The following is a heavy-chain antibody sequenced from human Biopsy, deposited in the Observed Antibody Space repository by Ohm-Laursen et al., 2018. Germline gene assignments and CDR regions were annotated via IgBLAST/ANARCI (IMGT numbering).Heavy chain of an antibody. CDR1: GFTFSSYA. CDR2: ISWDSAKI. Sequence: SLRLSCTASGFTFSSYAMSWVRQAPGKGLEWVSGISWDSAKIAYGDSVRGRSTISRDNAKNTLHLQMNSLRADDTAIYYCAKDLHNYGMDVWGQGTTVTVSS. V-gene: IGHV3-9*01. CDR3: AKDLHNYGMDV. J-gene: IGHJ6*02.